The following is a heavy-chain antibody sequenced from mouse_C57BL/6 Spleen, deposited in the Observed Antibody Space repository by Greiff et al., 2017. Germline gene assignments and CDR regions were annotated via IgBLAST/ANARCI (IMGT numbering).Heavy chain of an antibody. Sequence: QVQLQQPGAELVRPGSSVKLSCKASGYTFTSYWMDWVKQRPGQGLEWIGNIYPSDSETHYNQKFKDKATLTVDKSSSTAYMQLSSQTSEYSAVYYCARDGNPYYYAMDYWGQGTSGTVSS. J-gene: IGHJ4*01. D-gene: IGHD2-1*01. CDR2: IYPSDSET. V-gene: IGHV1-61*01. CDR3: ARDGNPYYYAMDY. CDR1: GYTFTSYW.